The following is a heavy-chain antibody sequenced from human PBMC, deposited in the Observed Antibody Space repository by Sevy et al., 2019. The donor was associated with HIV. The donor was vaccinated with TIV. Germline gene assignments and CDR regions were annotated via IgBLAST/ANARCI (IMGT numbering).Heavy chain of an antibody. Sequence: GGSLRLSCTASGFTFSSISMSWVHQAPGKGLEWVASINSRSTYIYHADPVKGRFTISRDNAKNSLYLQMNSLRAEDTAVYYCARDPSPGITAIQDYWGPGTLVTVSS. D-gene: IGHD2-21*02. CDR3: ARDPSPGITAIQDY. J-gene: IGHJ4*02. CDR2: INSRSTYI. V-gene: IGHV3-21*01. CDR1: GFTFSSIS.